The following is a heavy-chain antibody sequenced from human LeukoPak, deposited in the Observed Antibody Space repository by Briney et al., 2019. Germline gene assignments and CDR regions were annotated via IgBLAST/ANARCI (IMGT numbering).Heavy chain of an antibody. V-gene: IGHV1-2*02. CDR2: INPNSGGT. CDR1: GYTFTGYY. J-gene: IGHJ4*02. D-gene: IGHD2-15*01. CDR3: ARGPLVVVAATPFDY. Sequence: ASVTVSCKASGYTFTGYYMHWVRQAPGQGLEWMGWINPNSGGTNYAQKFQGRVTMTRDTSISTAYMELSRLRSDDTAVYYCARGPLVVVAATPFDYWGQGTLVTVSS.